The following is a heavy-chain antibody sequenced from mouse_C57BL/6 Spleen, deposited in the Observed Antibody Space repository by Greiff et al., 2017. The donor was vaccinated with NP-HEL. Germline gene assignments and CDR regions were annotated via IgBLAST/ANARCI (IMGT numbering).Heavy chain of an antibody. CDR1: GYTFTSYG. V-gene: IGHV1-81*01. CDR3: ARWTAQAKLDY. CDR2: IYPRSGNT. Sequence: QVQLQQSGAELARPGASVKLSCTASGYTFTSYGISWVKQRTGQGLEWIGEIYPRSGNTYYNEKFKGKATLTADKSSSTAYMELRSLTSEDSAVYFCARWTAQAKLDYWGQGTTLTVSS. D-gene: IGHD3-2*02. J-gene: IGHJ2*01.